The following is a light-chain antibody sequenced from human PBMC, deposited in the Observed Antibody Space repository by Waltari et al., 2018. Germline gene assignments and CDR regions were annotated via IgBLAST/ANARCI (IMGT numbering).Light chain of an antibody. V-gene: IGLV2-8*01. CDR3: CSDAGTTDVIL. CDR2: DVT. J-gene: IGLJ2*01. CDR1: SSDVGRYNY. Sequence: QSALTQPPSASGSPGQSITISCTGTSSDVGRYNYVSWYQHHPGKAPKLIIFDVTERPAGVPDRCSGSKPGNTASLTVSGLQAEDEADYYCCSDAGTTDVILFGGGTKLTVL.